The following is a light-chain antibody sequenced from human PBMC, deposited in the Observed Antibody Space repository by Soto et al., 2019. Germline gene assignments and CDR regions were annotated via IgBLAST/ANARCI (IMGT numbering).Light chain of an antibody. Sequence: DIVMTQSPLSLPVTPGEPASISCRSSQILLHSNGYNFLDWYLQKPGQAPQLLIHLGSNRASGVPDRFSGSGSGTDFTLRISRVEAEDVGVYYCMQALQTPPYTFGQGTKVDI. V-gene: IGKV2-28*01. CDR3: MQALQTPPYT. J-gene: IGKJ2*01. CDR1: QILLHSNGYNF. CDR2: LGS.